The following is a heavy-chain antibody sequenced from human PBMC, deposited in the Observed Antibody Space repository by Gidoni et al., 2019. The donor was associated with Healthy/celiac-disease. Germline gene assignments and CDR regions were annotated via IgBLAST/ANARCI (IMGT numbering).Heavy chain of an antibody. Sequence: ELQLVASGGGLVQPWGSLSLSSAASGFTVSSNYMSWVSQAPGKGLEWVSVIDSGGSTYYADSVKGRFTISRHNSKNTLYLQMNSLRAEDTAVYYCARDSHYYGSGSYYYWGQGTLVTVSS. D-gene: IGHD3-10*01. J-gene: IGHJ4*02. V-gene: IGHV3-53*04. CDR2: IDSGGST. CDR3: ARDSHYYGSGSYYY. CDR1: GFTVSSNY.